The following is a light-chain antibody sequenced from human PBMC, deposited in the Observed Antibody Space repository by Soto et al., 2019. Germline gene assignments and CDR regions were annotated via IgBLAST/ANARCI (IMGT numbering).Light chain of an antibody. Sequence: SSELTQPPSVSVSPGQTARITCSGGALPKQYAYWYQQKPGQAPVLVIYKDSERTSGIPARFSGSSSGTTVTLTISGVQADDDADYYCQSADYSGTYVVFGGGTKVTVL. J-gene: IGLJ2*01. CDR1: ALPKQY. CDR2: KDS. CDR3: QSADYSGTYVV. V-gene: IGLV3-25*03.